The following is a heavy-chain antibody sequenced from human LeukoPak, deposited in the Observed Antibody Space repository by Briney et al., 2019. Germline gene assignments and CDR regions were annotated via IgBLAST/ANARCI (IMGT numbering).Heavy chain of an antibody. D-gene: IGHD3-9*01. J-gene: IGHJ3*02. Sequence: NTSETLSLTCTVSGGSISSSSYYWGWIRQPPGKGLEWIGSIYYSGSTYYNPFLKSRVTISVDTSRNQFSLKLSSVTAADTAVYYCARAPPYYDILTGYYHLLGAFDIWGQGTMVTVSS. CDR1: GGSISSSSYY. V-gene: IGHV4-39*07. CDR2: IYYSGST. CDR3: ARAPPYYDILTGYYHLLGAFDI.